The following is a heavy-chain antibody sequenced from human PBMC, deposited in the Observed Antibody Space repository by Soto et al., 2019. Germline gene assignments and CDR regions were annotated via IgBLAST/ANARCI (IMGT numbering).Heavy chain of an antibody. CDR1: GFSLSTSGVG. Sequence: QITLRESGPTLVKPTQTLTLTCTFSGFSLSTSGVGVGWIRQPPGKALEWLAVIYWDDDKRYSPSLNNRLTIAKXXAXNXXVLTMTNMDPVDTATYYCAQRRLWSTNWNSGWFDPWGQGTLVTVSS. CDR3: AQRRLWSTNWNSGWFDP. V-gene: IGHV2-5*02. J-gene: IGHJ5*02. CDR2: IYWDDDK. D-gene: IGHD1-7*01.